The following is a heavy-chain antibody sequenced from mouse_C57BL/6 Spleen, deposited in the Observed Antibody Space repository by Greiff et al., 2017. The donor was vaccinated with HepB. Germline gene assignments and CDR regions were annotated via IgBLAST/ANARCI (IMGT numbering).Heavy chain of an antibody. Sequence: VQLQQSGAELVKPGASVKLSCKASGYTFTSYWMHWVKQRPGQGLEWIGMIHPNSGSTNYNEKFKSKATLTVDKSSSTAYMQLSSLTSEDSAVYYCARRGITTVVARSYFDYWGQGTTLTVSS. J-gene: IGHJ2*01. D-gene: IGHD1-1*01. CDR1: GYTFTSYW. CDR2: IHPNSGST. CDR3: ARRGITTVVARSYFDY. V-gene: IGHV1-64*01.